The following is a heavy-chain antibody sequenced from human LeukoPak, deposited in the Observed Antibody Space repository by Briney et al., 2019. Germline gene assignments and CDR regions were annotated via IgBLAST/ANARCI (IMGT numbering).Heavy chain of an antibody. Sequence: GGSLRLSCAASGFTFSSYWMSWVRQAPGKGLEWVANIKQDGSEKYYVDSVKGRFTISRDNAKNSLYLQMNSLRAEDTAVYYCAKSQGYCSSTSCKDYYYYYMDVWGKGTTVTISS. V-gene: IGHV3-7*03. CDR3: AKSQGYCSSTSCKDYYYYYMDV. CDR1: GFTFSSYW. CDR2: IKQDGSEK. D-gene: IGHD2-2*01. J-gene: IGHJ6*03.